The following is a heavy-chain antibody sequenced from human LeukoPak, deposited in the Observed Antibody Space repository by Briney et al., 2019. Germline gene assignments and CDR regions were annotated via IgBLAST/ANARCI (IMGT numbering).Heavy chain of an antibody. J-gene: IGHJ5*02. V-gene: IGHV3-30*02. Sequence: GGSLRLSCAASGFTFSSYGMHWVRQAPGKGREWVAFIRYDGSNKYYADSVKGRFTISRDNSKNTLHLQMNSLRAEDTAVYYCAKDPYCSGGSCLAYWFDPWGQGTLVTVSS. CDR1: GFTFSSYG. D-gene: IGHD2-15*01. CDR3: AKDPYCSGGSCLAYWFDP. CDR2: IRYDGSNK.